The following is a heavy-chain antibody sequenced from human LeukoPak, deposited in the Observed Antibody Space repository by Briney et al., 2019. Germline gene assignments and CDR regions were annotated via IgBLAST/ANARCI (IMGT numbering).Heavy chain of an antibody. CDR3: AGSISGSLTTYYFDY. Sequence: SVKVSCKASGGTFSSYAISWVRQAPGQGLEWMGGIIPIFGTANYAQKFQGRVTITADKSTSTAYMELSSLRSEDTAVYYCAGSISGSLTTYYFDYWGQGTLVTVSS. V-gene: IGHV1-69*06. CDR2: IIPIFGTA. D-gene: IGHD1-26*01. CDR1: GGTFSSYA. J-gene: IGHJ4*02.